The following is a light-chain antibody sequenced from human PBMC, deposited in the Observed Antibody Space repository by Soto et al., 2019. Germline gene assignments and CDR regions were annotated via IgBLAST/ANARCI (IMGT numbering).Light chain of an antibody. Sequence: DIQMTQSPSTLSASVGDRVTITCRASQSLNTLLAWYQQKPGQAPKLLIYEASTLESGVPSRFSGSGSGTEFTLTISSRQPEDFATYYCQQYNTYSRTFGQGTKVEIK. J-gene: IGKJ1*01. CDR2: EAS. V-gene: IGKV1-5*03. CDR1: QSLNTL. CDR3: QQYNTYSRT.